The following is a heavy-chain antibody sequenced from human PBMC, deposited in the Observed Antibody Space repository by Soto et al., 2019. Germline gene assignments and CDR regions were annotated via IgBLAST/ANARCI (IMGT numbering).Heavy chain of an antibody. V-gene: IGHV3-74*01. Sequence: QLVESGGGLVQPGGSLTLSCAASGFTLNNYWMHWVRQAPWMWLVWVSRINGDATSTSYADSVKGRFTISRDNARNTLYLQRNSLRAEDTALYYCARGDIAAETFFYYYGMDRWGQGPRVTFS. CDR1: GFTLNNYW. J-gene: IGHJ6*02. CDR2: INGDATST. D-gene: IGHD6-13*01. CDR3: ARGDIAAETFFYYYGMDR.